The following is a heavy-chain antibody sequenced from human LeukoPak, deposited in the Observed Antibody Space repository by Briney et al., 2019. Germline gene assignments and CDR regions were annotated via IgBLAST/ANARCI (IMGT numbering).Heavy chain of an antibody. CDR3: ARDRASGSSNYYYYYYMDV. Sequence: PSETLSLTCTVSGGSISSYYWSWIRQPAGKGLEWIGRIYTSGSTNYNPSLKSRVTMSVETSKNQFSLKLSSVTAADTAVYYCARDRASGSSNYYYYYYMDVWGKGTTVTVSS. D-gene: IGHD1-26*01. J-gene: IGHJ6*03. V-gene: IGHV4-4*07. CDR1: GGSISSYY. CDR2: IYTSGST.